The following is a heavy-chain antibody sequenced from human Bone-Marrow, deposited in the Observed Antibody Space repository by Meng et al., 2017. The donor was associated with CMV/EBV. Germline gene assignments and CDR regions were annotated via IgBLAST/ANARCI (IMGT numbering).Heavy chain of an antibody. Sequence: ASVKVSCKTSGYNFNTFDMNWVRRATGQGLEWMGWMNPNSGDTGYAQKFQGRVTMTRNTSISTAYMDLSSLRSDDTAVYYCARGPIDSVSNWGQGTLVTVSS. V-gene: IGHV1-8*01. D-gene: IGHD2-15*01. CDR2: MNPNSGDT. CDR1: GYNFNTFD. CDR3: ARGPIDSVSN. J-gene: IGHJ4*02.